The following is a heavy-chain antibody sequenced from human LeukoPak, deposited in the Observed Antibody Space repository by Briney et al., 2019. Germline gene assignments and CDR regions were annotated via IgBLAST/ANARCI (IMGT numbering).Heavy chain of an antibody. CDR2: INPNSGGT. D-gene: IGHD3-9*01. CDR1: GYTFTGYY. J-gene: IGHJ6*02. V-gene: IGHV1-2*06. CDR3: ARFPLYYDILTGSTSGMDV. Sequence: ASVKVSCKASGYTFTGYYMHWVRQAPGQGLEWMGRINPNSGGTNYAQKFQGRVTMTRDTSISTAYMELSRLRSDDTAVYYCARFPLYYDILTGSTSGMDVWGQGTTVTVSS.